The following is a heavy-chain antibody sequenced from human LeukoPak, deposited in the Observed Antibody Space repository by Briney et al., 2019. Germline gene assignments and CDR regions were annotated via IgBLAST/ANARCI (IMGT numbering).Heavy chain of an antibody. CDR3: ARPLRITMIVVDDRGRYAFDI. Sequence: PSETLSLTCAVYGGSFSGYYWSWIRQPPGKGLEWIGEINHSGSTNYNPSLKSRVTISVDTSKNQFSLKLSSVTAADTAVYYGARPLRITMIVVDDRGRYAFDIWGQGTMVTVSS. CDR1: GGSFSGYY. J-gene: IGHJ3*02. CDR2: INHSGST. V-gene: IGHV4-34*01. D-gene: IGHD3-22*01.